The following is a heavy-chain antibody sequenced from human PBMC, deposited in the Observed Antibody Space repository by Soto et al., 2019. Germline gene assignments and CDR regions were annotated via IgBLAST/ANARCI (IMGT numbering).Heavy chain of an antibody. CDR1: GFSLSTSGMC. CDR3: ARMLTAAGLFDY. CDR2: IDWDDDK. V-gene: IGHV2-70*11. D-gene: IGHD6-13*01. J-gene: IGHJ4*02. Sequence: SGPTLVNPTQTLTLTCTFSGFSLSTSGMCVSWIRQPPGKALEWLARIDWDDDKYYSTSLKTRLTISKDTSKNQVVLTMTNMDPVDTATYYCARMLTAAGLFDYWGQGTLVTVSS.